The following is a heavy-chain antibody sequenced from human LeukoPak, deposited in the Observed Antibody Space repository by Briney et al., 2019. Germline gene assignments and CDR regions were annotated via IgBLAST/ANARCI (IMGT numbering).Heavy chain of an antibody. CDR1: GFTFSSYA. CDR3: AKVADDYGDYDWFDP. V-gene: IGHV3-23*01. CDR2: ISGSGGST. Sequence: GGSLRLSCAASGFTFSSYAMSWVRQAPGKGLEWVSAISGSGGSTYYADPVKGRFTISRDNSKNTLYLQMNSLRAEDTAVYYCAKVADDYGDYDWFDPWGQGTLVTVFS. D-gene: IGHD4-17*01. J-gene: IGHJ5*02.